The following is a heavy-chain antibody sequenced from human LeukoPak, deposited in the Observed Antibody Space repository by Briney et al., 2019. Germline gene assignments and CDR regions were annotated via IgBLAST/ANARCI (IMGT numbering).Heavy chain of an antibody. V-gene: IGHV1-2*06. Sequence: ASVKVSCKASGYTFTGYYMHWVRRAPGQGLEWMGRINPNSGGTNYAQKFQGRVTMTRDTSISTAYMELSRLRSDDTAVYYCASRYCSSTSCYPHWGQGTLVTVSS. CDR2: INPNSGGT. CDR1: GYTFTGYY. D-gene: IGHD2-2*01. J-gene: IGHJ4*02. CDR3: ASRYCSSTSCYPH.